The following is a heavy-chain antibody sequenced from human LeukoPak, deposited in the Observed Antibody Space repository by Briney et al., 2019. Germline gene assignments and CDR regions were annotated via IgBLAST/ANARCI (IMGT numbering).Heavy chain of an antibody. Sequence: GGSLRLSCAASGFTFSSYAMHWVRQAPGKGLEWVAVISYDAYNEYYADSVKGRFTISRDNSKNTLCLQMNSLRAEDTAVYYCARDFSGASRIDYWGQGTLVTVSS. D-gene: IGHD4/OR15-4a*01. V-gene: IGHV3-30-3*01. CDR1: GFTFSSYA. J-gene: IGHJ4*02. CDR2: ISYDAYNE. CDR3: ARDFSGASRIDY.